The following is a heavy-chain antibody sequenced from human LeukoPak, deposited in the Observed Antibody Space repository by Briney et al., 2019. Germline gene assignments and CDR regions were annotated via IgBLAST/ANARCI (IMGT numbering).Heavy chain of an antibody. CDR3: TRMSREAPGLPDL. CDR2: ISSSSSYI. D-gene: IGHD5-24*01. CDR1: GFTFSSYS. V-gene: IGHV3-21*01. Sequence: PGGSLRLSCAASGFTFSSYSMNWVRQAPGKGLEWVSSISSSSSYIYYADSVKGRFTISRDNAKNTLYLQIGSLRADDTAVYYCTRMSREAPGLPDLWGQGTLVTVSS. J-gene: IGHJ5*02.